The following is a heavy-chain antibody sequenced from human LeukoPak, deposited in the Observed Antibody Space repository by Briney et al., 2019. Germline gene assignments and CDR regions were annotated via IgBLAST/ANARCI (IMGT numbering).Heavy chain of an antibody. CDR2: IVVGSGNT. Sequence: GTSVKVSCKASGFTFTSSAMQWVRQARGQRLEWIGWIVVGSGNTNYAQKFQERVTITRDMSTSTAYMELSSLRSEDTAVYYCARGPRRDGYNYNWGQGALVTVSS. CDR1: GFTFTSSA. J-gene: IGHJ4*02. CDR3: ARGPRRDGYNYN. V-gene: IGHV1-58*02. D-gene: IGHD5-24*01.